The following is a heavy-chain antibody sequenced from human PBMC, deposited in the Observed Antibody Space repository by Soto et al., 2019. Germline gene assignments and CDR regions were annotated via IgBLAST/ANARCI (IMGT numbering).Heavy chain of an antibody. J-gene: IGHJ6*03. Sequence: SETLSLTCTVSGGSISSGGYYWSWIRQHPGKGLEWIGYIYYSGSTNYNPSLKSRVTISVDTSKNQFSLKLSSVTAADTAVYYCARSLYYDFWSGYYTDARYYYYMDVWGKGTTVTVSS. CDR2: IYYSGST. D-gene: IGHD3-3*01. CDR3: ARSLYYDFWSGYYTDARYYYYMDV. CDR1: GGSISSGGYY. V-gene: IGHV4-61*08.